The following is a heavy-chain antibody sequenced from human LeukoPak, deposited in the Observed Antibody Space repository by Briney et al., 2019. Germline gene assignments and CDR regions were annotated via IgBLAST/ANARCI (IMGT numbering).Heavy chain of an antibody. J-gene: IGHJ3*02. CDR3: ARGRVRYCSGGSCYPRYAFDI. Sequence: SETLSLTCAVYGGSFSGYYWSWIRQPPGKGLEWIGEINHSGSTNYNPSLKSRVTISVDTSKNQFSLKLSSVTAADTAVYYCARGRVRYCSGGSCYPRYAFDIWGQGTMVTVSS. D-gene: IGHD2-15*01. V-gene: IGHV4-34*01. CDR1: GGSFSGYY. CDR2: INHSGST.